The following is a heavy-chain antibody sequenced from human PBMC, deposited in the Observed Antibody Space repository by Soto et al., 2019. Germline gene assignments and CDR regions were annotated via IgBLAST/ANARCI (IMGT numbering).Heavy chain of an antibody. J-gene: IGHJ5*02. V-gene: IGHV4-39*01. D-gene: IGHD3-9*01. CDR1: SASITIQSFY. CDR2: IYPSGYT. CDR3: ARQMRGPIPYFGWLSPLTS. Sequence: SEPLSLTCTVSSASITIQSFYWGWIRRHPGQGLEWIRAIYPSGYTSYNSALKMRPTMSLDASKNQCSMRLTSVTAVDAAVYFCARQMRGPIPYFGWLSPLTSWGQGTQVTVSA.